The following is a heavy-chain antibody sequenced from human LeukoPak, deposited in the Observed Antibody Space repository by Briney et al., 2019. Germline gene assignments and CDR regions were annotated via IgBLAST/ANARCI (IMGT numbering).Heavy chain of an antibody. CDR2: INYSGST. Sequence: SETLSLTCTVSGGSISIYYWSWIRQPPGKGLEWIGYINYSGSTNYNPSLKSRVTISVDTSKNQFSLKLTSVTAADTAVYYCAREISGQMVRGVIIQWAPGYWGQGTLVTVSS. D-gene: IGHD3-10*01. CDR3: AREISGQMVRGVIIQWAPGY. J-gene: IGHJ4*02. CDR1: GGSISIYY. V-gene: IGHV4-59*01.